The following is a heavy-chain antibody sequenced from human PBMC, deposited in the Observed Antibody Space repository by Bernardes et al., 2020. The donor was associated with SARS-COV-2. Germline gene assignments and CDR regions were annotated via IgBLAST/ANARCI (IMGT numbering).Heavy chain of an antibody. D-gene: IGHD6-13*01. V-gene: IGHV4-4*07. CDR2: IDTSGST. CDR3: AREPPTPGVTASGPLYGMDV. CDR1: GGSTTRYY. J-gene: IGHJ6*02. Sequence: SATLSLTCTVSGGSTTRYYWHWIRPPAGKGLEWLGRIDTSGSTNYKPSLTSRVTMSVDTSKNQFSLKVSSVTAADTAVYYCAREPPTPGVTASGPLYGMDVWGQGTTVTVSS.